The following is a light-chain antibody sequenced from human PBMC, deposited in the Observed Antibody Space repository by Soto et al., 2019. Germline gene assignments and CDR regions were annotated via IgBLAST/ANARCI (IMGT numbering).Light chain of an antibody. CDR1: SSNIGAGYD. V-gene: IGLV1-40*01. CDR3: QSYDSSLSGAV. CDR2: GNS. Sequence: QSVLTQPPSVSGAPGQRVTISCNGSSSNIGAGYDVQWYQQLPGTAPKLLIYGNSNRPSGVPDRFSASKSGTSASLAITGLQAEDEVEYYCQSYDSSLSGAVFGGGTKLTVL. J-gene: IGLJ2*01.